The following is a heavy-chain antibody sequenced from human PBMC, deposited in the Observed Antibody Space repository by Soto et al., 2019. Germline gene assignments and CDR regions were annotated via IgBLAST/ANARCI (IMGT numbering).Heavy chain of an antibody. V-gene: IGHV3-33*01. J-gene: IGHJ6*02. CDR1: GFTFSSYG. CDR3: ARESEQLVRDYYYGMDV. CDR2: IWYDGSNK. D-gene: IGHD6-6*01. Sequence: GGSLRLSCAASGFTFSSYGMHWVRQAPGKGLEWVAVIWYDGSNKYYADSVKGRFTISRDNSKNTLYLQMNSLRAEDTAVYYCARESEQLVRDYYYGMDVWGQGTAVTVSS.